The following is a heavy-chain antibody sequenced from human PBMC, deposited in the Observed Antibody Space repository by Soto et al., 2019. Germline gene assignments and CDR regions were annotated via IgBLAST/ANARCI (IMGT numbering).Heavy chain of an antibody. J-gene: IGHJ4*02. Sequence: ASVKVSCKASGYTFTGYYMHWVRQAPGQGLEWMGWINPNSGGTNYAQKFQGRVTMTRDTSISTAYMELSRLRSDDTAVYYCAKRYPKKNTIFGVDLIFDYWGQGTLVTVSS. D-gene: IGHD3-3*01. V-gene: IGHV1-2*02. CDR2: INPNSGGT. CDR3: AKRYPKKNTIFGVDLIFDY. CDR1: GYTFTGYY.